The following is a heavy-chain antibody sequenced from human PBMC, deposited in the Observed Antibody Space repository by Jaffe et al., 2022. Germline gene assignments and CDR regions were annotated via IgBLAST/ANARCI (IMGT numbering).Heavy chain of an antibody. CDR3: AKDRGYYYDSSGYYWESYGAFDY. CDR1: GFTFSSYG. Sequence: QVQLVESGGGVVQPGGSLRLSCAASGFTFSSYGMHWVRQAPGKGLEWVAFIRYDGSNKYYADSVKGRFTISRDNSKNTLYLQMNSLRAEDTAVYYCAKDRGYYYDSSGYYWESYGAFDYWGQGTLVTVSS. V-gene: IGHV3-30*02. J-gene: IGHJ4*02. CDR2: IRYDGSNK. D-gene: IGHD3-22*01.